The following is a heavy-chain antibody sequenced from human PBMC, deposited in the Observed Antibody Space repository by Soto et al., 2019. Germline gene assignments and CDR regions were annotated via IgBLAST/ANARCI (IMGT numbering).Heavy chain of an antibody. Sequence: TLSLTCTVSGGSINTGGYFCSWIRQHPGKGPEWIGYFYYTGSIHYNPSLESRVTIAADTSKNQLSLSLSSVSAADTAVYYCARAKFNRGVMHQFDYWGQGALVTVSS. J-gene: IGHJ4*02. CDR3: ARAKFNRGVMHQFDY. V-gene: IGHV4-31*03. D-gene: IGHD3-10*01. CDR2: FYYTGSI. CDR1: GGSINTGGYF.